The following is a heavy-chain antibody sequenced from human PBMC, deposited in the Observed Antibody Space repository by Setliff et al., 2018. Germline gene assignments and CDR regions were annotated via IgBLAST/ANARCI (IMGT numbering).Heavy chain of an antibody. D-gene: IGHD3-10*01. CDR2: ISWNGGSL. J-gene: IGHJ5*02. V-gene: IGHV3-9*01. CDR3: AKNGFGVVALGVNNWFDP. Sequence: SLRLSCAASGFTFDGYAMHWVRQAPGKGLEWVSGISWNGGSLGYADSVKGRFTISRDNAKNSLYLQMNSLRAEDTAVYYCAKNGFGVVALGVNNWFDPWGQGTLVTVSS. CDR1: GFTFDGYA.